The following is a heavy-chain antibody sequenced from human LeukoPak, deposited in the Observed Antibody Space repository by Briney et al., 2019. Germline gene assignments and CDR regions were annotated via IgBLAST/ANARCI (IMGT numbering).Heavy chain of an antibody. CDR2: ISGSGGST. CDR1: GFTFSSYG. CDR3: AGRVLGATNPFDY. Sequence: PGGSLRLSCAASGFTFSSYGMSWVRQAPGKGLEWVSAISGSGGSTYYADSVKGRFTISRDNSKNTLYLQMNSLRVEDTAVYYCAGRVLGATNPFDYWGQGTLVTVSS. J-gene: IGHJ4*02. D-gene: IGHD1-26*01. V-gene: IGHV3-23*01.